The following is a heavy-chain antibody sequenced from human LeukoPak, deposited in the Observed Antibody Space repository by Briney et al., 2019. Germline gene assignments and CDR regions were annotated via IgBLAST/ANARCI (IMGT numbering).Heavy chain of an antibody. V-gene: IGHV3-23*01. J-gene: IGHJ4*02. CDR3: AKHGYYDFWTGGFDY. Sequence: GGSLRLSCAASGFTFSSYAMSWVCQGPGKGLERVSAISGSGGSTYYADSVKGRFTISRDNSKNTLYLQMNSLRAEDTAVYYCAKHGYYDFWTGGFDYWGQGTLVTVSS. CDR1: GFTFSSYA. D-gene: IGHD3-3*01. CDR2: ISGSGGST.